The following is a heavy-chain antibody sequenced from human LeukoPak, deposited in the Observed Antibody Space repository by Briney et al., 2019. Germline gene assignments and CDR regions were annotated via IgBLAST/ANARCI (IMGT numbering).Heavy chain of an antibody. Sequence: SVKVSCKASGGTFSSYAISWVRQAPGQGLEWMGRIIPIFGTANYAQKFQGRVTITTDESTSTAYMELSSLRSEDTAVYYCGRGFMRGTCYYMDVWGKGTTVTVSS. J-gene: IGHJ6*03. D-gene: IGHD3-16*01. CDR1: GGTFSSYA. V-gene: IGHV1-69*05. CDR3: GRGFMRGTCYYMDV. CDR2: IIPIFGTA.